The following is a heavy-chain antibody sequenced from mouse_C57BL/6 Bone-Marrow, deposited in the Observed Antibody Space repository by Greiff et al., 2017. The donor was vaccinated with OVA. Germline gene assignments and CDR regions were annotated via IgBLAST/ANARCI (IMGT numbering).Heavy chain of an antibody. V-gene: IGHV1-52*01. CDR2: IDPSDSDT. CDR3: ARYYRDYFDD. Sequence: QVQLQQPGAELVRPGSSVKLSCKASGYTFTSYWMHWVKQRPIQGLEWIGYIDPSDSDTHYNQKFKDKATLTVDKSSSTAYMKLSSLTSEDSAVYYCARYYRDYFDDWGQGTTLTVSS. CDR1: GYTFTSYW. J-gene: IGHJ2*01. D-gene: IGHD1-1*01.